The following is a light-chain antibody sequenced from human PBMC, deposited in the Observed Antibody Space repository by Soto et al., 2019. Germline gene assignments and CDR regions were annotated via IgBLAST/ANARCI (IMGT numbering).Light chain of an antibody. J-gene: IGLJ2*01. CDR3: SSYTRSRTVL. CDR1: NSDVGTYNS. Sequence: QSALTQPASVSGSPGQSITISCTGTNSDVGTYNSVSWYQQHPGKAPKLMIYDVDIRPSGVSNRFSGSKSGNTASLTISGLQDEDEADYYCSSYTRSRTVLFGGGTKLTVL. CDR2: DVD. V-gene: IGLV2-14*01.